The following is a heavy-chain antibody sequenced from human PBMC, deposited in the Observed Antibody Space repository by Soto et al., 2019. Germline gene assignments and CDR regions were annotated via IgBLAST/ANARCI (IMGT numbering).Heavy chain of an antibody. D-gene: IGHD2-2*01. CDR1: GGSISSSSYY. CDR3: ASKDIVVVPGLAPYYYYYYMDV. CDR2: IYYSGST. J-gene: IGHJ6*03. Sequence: QLQLQESGPGLVKPSETLSLTCTVSGGSISSSSYYWGWIRQPPGKGLEWIVSIYYSGSTYYNPPVRSRVTISVETTKNQFSLKLSSVTAADTAVYYCASKDIVVVPGLAPYYYYYYMDVWGKGTTVTVSS. V-gene: IGHV4-39*01.